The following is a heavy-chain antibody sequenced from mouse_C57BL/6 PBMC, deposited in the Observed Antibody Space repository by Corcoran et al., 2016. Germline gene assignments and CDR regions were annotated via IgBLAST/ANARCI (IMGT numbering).Heavy chain of an antibody. Sequence: QVQLQQSGAELVKPGASVKISCKASGYAFSSYWIEWVKQRPGHGLEWIGEILPGSGSTNYNEKFKGKATFTADTSSNTAYMQLSSLTTEDSAIYYCARGGYYSYWYFDVWGTGTTVTVSS. D-gene: IGHD2-3*01. CDR2: ILPGSGST. CDR1: GYAFSSYW. J-gene: IGHJ1*03. CDR3: ARGGYYSYWYFDV. V-gene: IGHV1-9*01.